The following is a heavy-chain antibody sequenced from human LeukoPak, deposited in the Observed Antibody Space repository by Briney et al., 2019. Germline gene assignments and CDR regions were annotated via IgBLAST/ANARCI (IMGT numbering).Heavy chain of an antibody. J-gene: IGHJ5*02. V-gene: IGHV3-23*01. CDR3: AKLDYDYVWGSYRYTDKNWFDP. CDR1: GFTFSSYA. CDR2: XXXXXXXX. Sequence: GGSLRLSCAASGFTFSSYAMSWVRQAPGKGXXXXXXXXXXXXXXXYADSVKGRFTISRDNSKNTLYLQMNSLRAEDTAVYYCAKLDYDYVWGSYRYTDKNWFDPWGQGTLVTVSS. D-gene: IGHD3-16*02.